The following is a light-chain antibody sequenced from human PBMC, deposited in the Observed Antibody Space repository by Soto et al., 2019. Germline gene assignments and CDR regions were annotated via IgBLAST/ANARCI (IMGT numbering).Light chain of an antibody. Sequence: DIQMTQSPSSLSASVGDRDTITCRASQGISIYLAWYQQIPGKVPKLLISAASTLQSGVPSRFSGSGSGTDFTLTISSLQPEDIATYYCQKYTNVPTFGGGTKVEIK. CDR2: AAS. CDR1: QGISIY. CDR3: QKYTNVPT. V-gene: IGKV1-27*01. J-gene: IGKJ4*01.